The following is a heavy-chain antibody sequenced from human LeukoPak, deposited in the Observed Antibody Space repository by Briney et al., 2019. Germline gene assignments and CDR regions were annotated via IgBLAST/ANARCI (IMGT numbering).Heavy chain of an antibody. CDR3: GRLNWGSGWYFDL. Sequence: PSETLSLTCAVYGGSFSGYYWSWIRQPPGKGREWIGEINHSGSTNYNPSLKSRVTISVDTSKNQFSQKLSSVAAADTAEYYGGRLNWGSGWYFDLWGRGTLVTVSS. D-gene: IGHD7-27*01. CDR2: INHSGST. V-gene: IGHV4-34*01. CDR1: GGSFSGYY. J-gene: IGHJ2*01.